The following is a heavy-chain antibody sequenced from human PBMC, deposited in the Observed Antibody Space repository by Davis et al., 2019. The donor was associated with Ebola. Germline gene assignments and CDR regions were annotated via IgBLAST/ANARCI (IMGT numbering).Heavy chain of an antibody. CDR2: ISSSGSTI. Sequence: PGGSLRLSCAASGFTFSSYSMNWVRQAPGKGLEWVSYISSSGSTIYYADSVKGRFTISRDNAKNSLYLQMNSLRAEDTAVYYCARDEYYYGSGMDAFDIWGQGTMVTVSS. CDR1: GFTFSSYS. CDR3: ARDEYYYGSGMDAFDI. J-gene: IGHJ3*02. D-gene: IGHD3-10*01. V-gene: IGHV3-48*04.